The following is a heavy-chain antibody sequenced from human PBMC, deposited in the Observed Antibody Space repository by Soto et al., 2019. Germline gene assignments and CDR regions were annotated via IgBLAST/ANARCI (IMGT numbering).Heavy chain of an antibody. CDR3: ARVNYGDYYYGMDV. CDR2: ISYTGSA. D-gene: IGHD4-17*01. Sequence: SETLSLTCTVSGGSINYSYWTWIRQPPGKGLEWIGYISYTGSANYNASLKSRLTISVDTSKNQFSLKLSSVAAADMALYYCARVNYGDYYYGMDVWGQGTTVTVSS. J-gene: IGHJ6*02. CDR1: GGSINYSY. V-gene: IGHV4-59*01.